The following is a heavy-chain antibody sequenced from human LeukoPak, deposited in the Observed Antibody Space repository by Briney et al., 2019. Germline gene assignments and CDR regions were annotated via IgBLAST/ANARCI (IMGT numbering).Heavy chain of an antibody. CDR2: MSYDGDNK. CDR1: GFTFNIYA. V-gene: IGHV3-30-3*01. CDR3: ARDGATYCSSTSCVRYYYMDV. Sequence: GGSLRLSCAASGFTFNIYAMHWVRQAPGKGLEWVAVMSYDGDNKYYADSVKGRFTISRDNSKSTLYLQMNSLRAEDTAVYYCARDGATYCSSTSCVRYYYMDVWGKGTTVTVSS. D-gene: IGHD2-2*01. J-gene: IGHJ6*03.